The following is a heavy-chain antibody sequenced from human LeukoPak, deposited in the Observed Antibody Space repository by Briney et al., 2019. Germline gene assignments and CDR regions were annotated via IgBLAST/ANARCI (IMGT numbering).Heavy chain of an antibody. D-gene: IGHD4-23*01. V-gene: IGHV3-48*03. CDR2: ISSSGSTI. J-gene: IGHJ5*02. CDR3: ARDITVAGGWFDP. CDR1: GFTFSSYE. Sequence: GGSLRLSCAASGFTFSSYEMNWVRQAPGKGLEWVSYISSSGSTIYYADSVKGRFTISRDNAKNSLYLQMNSLRAEDTAVYYCARDITVAGGWFDPWGQGTLVTVSS.